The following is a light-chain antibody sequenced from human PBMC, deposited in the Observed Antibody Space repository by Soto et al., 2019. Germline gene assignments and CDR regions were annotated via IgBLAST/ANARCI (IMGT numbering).Light chain of an antibody. CDR2: EVS. Sequence: QSALTQPASVSGSPGQSITISCTGTSRDVGAYNYVSLYQQHPVKAPKLMIYEVSNRPSGVSHRFSCSKSGRTPSLTISALQAEDEADYYCSSYTRTYTYVVGTGTKV. J-gene: IGLJ1*01. CDR3: SSYTRTYTYV. V-gene: IGLV2-14*01. CDR1: SRDVGAYNY.